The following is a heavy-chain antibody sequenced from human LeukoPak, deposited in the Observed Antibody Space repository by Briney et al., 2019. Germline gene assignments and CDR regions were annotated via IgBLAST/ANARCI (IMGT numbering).Heavy chain of an antibody. V-gene: IGHV3-48*04. CDR1: GFTFSSYS. J-gene: IGHJ6*03. CDR2: ISSSSSTI. D-gene: IGHD2-2*01. CDR3: ARTVVPAATYYYYYYMDV. Sequence: GGSLRLSCAASGFTFSSYSMNWVRQAPGQGLEWVSYISSSSSTIYYADSVKGRFTISRDNAKNSLYLQMNSLRAEDTAVYYCARTVVPAATYYYYYYMDVWGKGTTVTVFS.